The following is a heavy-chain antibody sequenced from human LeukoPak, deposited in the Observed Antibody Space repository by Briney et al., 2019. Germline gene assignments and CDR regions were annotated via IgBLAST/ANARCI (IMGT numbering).Heavy chain of an antibody. Sequence: ASVKVSCKASGYTFTSYGISWVRQAPGQGLEWVGWLSDYNGNTNYAQKLQGRVTMTTDTSTSTAYMELRSLRSDDTAVYYCARDEAPGYCSSTSCYTPYYYYYGMDVWGQGTTVTVSS. CDR1: GYTFTSYG. D-gene: IGHD2-2*02. J-gene: IGHJ6*02. CDR2: LSDYNGNT. V-gene: IGHV1-18*01. CDR3: ARDEAPGYCSSTSCYTPYYYYYGMDV.